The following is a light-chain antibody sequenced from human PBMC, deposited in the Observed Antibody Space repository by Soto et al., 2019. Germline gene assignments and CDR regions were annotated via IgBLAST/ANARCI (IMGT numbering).Light chain of an antibody. CDR1: RSNIGAGYD. CDR2: GNS. Sequence: QSVLTQPPSVSGAPGQRVTISCTGSRSNIGAGYDVHWYQQLPGTAPKLLIYGNSNRPSGVPDRFSGSKSGTSASLAITGLQAEDEADDYCQYYDSSLSGSVFGGGTKLTVL. V-gene: IGLV1-40*01. J-gene: IGLJ2*01. CDR3: QYYDSSLSGSV.